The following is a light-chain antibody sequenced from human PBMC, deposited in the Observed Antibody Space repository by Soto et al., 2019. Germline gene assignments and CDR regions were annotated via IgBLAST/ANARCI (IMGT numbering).Light chain of an antibody. CDR3: QQCSISPLT. CDR1: QDVTNNY. J-gene: IGKJ4*01. V-gene: IGKV3-20*01. Sequence: EIVLTQSPGTLSLSPGERATLSCRASQDVTNNYLAWYQQKPGRAPRLLIHDASIRATGIPDMFSGSGSGTAFTLTISRRETEDVAVYYCQQCSISPLTFGGGTKVEIK. CDR2: DAS.